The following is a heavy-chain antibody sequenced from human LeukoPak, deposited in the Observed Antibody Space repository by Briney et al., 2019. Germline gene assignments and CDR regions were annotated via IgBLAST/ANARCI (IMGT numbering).Heavy chain of an antibody. CDR1: GYTFSTYP. Sequence: GASVKVSCKASGYTFSTYPMNWVRQAPGQGLEWMGWINTNTGNPTYAQGFTGRFVFSLDTSVSTAYLQISSLKAEDTAVYYCATHELPFDYWGQGTLVTVSS. CDR2: INTNTGNP. J-gene: IGHJ4*02. V-gene: IGHV7-4-1*02. CDR3: ATHELPFDY. D-gene: IGHD2-15*01.